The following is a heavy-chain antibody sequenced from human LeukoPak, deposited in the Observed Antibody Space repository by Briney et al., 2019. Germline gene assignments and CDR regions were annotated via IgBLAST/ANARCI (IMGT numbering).Heavy chain of an antibody. J-gene: IGHJ4*02. Sequence: SAESMRLSCAASGFSFSSYWMHWVRQAPGKGLVWVARINSDGSSTSYADSVKGRFTITRDNAETTMYLQMNSLSAEDAAVYYCARGSGPIVVVPAANDYWGQGTLVTVSS. D-gene: IGHD2-2*01. CDR3: ARGSGPIVVVPAANDY. CDR1: GFSFSSYW. V-gene: IGHV3-74*01. CDR2: INSDGSST.